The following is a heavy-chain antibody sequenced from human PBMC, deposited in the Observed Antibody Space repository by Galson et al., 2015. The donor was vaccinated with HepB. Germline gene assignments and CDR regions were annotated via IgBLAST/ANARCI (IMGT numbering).Heavy chain of an antibody. J-gene: IGHJ2*01. CDR3: ARTYYYDSSGYRYFDL. D-gene: IGHD3-22*01. CDR1: GFTFSSYA. Sequence: SLRLSCAASGFTFSSYAMHWVRQAPGKGLEWVAVISYDGSNKYYADSVKGRFTISRDNSKNTLYLQMNSLRAEDTAVYYCARTYYYDSSGYRYFDLWGRGTLVTVSS. CDR2: ISYDGSNK. V-gene: IGHV3-30*04.